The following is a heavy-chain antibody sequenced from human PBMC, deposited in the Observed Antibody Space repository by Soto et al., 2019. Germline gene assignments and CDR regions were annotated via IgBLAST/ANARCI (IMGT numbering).Heavy chain of an antibody. CDR3: ARAYLGRLPRRADYYYAMDV. V-gene: IGHV3-13*05. D-gene: IGHD1-26*01. CDR2: LGAARDP. J-gene: IGHJ6*02. CDR1: GFSFRDYD. Sequence: EVQLVESGGGSVQPGESLRLSCAASGFSFRDYDLHCVRQRKGKGLEWVSALGAARDPYYVGSVKGRLSVSRDNAQNSLFLQMNNLMVDDTAVYFCARAYLGRLPRRADYYYAMDVWGRGTTVTVSS.